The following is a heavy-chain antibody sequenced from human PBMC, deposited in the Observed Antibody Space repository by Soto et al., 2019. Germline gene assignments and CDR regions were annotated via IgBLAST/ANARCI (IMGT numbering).Heavy chain of an antibody. V-gene: IGHV3-11*01. CDR2: IATDSSLI. CDR1: GFPFSDYY. J-gene: IGHJ4*02. CDR3: TRVHIPKSSAFGY. Sequence: GGSLRLSCASSGFPFSDYYMNWIRQAPGKALEWVSYIATDSSLIYYADSVKGRFTIFRDNVKNELYLQMNSLRADDTAVYYCTRVHIPKSSAFGYWGQGTPVTVSS. D-gene: IGHD3-10*01.